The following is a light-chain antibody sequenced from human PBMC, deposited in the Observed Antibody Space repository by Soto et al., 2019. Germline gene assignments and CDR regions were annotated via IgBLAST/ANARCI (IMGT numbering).Light chain of an antibody. CDR3: QQYDTSPPLYT. V-gene: IGKV3-11*01. CDR1: QSVSSY. Sequence: EIVLTQSPATLSLSPGERATLSCRASQSVSSYLAWYQHKPGRAPRLLIYDASTRATGIPARFSGSGSGTDFTLTITRVEPEDFAVYYCQQYDTSPPLYTFGQGTKLDIK. J-gene: IGKJ2*01. CDR2: DAS.